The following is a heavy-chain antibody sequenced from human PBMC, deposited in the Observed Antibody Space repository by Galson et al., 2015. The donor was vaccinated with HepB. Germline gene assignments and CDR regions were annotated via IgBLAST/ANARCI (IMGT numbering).Heavy chain of an antibody. J-gene: IGHJ4*02. CDR2: ISGSGGST. D-gene: IGHD3/OR15-3a*01. CDR1: GFTFSSYA. V-gene: IGHV3-23*01. CDR3: AKDRLIFGPHYY. Sequence: FLRLSCAASGFTFSSYAMSWVRQAPGKGLEWVSAISGSGGSTYYADSVKGRFTISRDNSKNTLYLQMNSLRAEDTAVYYCAKDRLIFGPHYYWGQGTLVTVSS.